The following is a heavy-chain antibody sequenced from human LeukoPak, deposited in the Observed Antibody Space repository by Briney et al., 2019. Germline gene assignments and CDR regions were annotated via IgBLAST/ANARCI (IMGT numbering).Heavy chain of an antibody. V-gene: IGHV4-38-2*02. CDR2: IYYSGRT. CDR3: GRLGYGSGS. CDR1: GYSISSGYY. J-gene: IGHJ4*02. D-gene: IGHD3-10*01. Sequence: PSETLSLTCTVSGYSISSGYYWGWIRQPPGKGLEWIGYIYYSGRTNYNPSLKSRVTISVDTSKNQFSLKLSSVTAADTAVYYCGRLGYGSGSWGQGTLVTVSS.